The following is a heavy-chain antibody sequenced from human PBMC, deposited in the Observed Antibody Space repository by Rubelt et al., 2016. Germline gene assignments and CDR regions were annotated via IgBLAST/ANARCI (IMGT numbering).Heavy chain of an antibody. CDR3: AKDKISGAYCTNGVCLGGGYYGMDV. CDR2: IWYDGSNK. Sequence: GLEWVAVIWYDGSNKYYADSVKGRFTISRDNSKNTLYLQMNSLRAEDTAVYYCAKDKISGAYCTNGVCLGGGYYGMDVWGQGTTVTVSS. J-gene: IGHJ6*02. D-gene: IGHD2-8*01. V-gene: IGHV3-33*06.